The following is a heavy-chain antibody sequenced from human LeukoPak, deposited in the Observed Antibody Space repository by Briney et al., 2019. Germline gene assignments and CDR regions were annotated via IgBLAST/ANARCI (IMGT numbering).Heavy chain of an antibody. CDR3: ARGGDYGAKTTWKLDY. CDR2: IYPGDSDT. CDR1: GYSFTSYW. D-gene: IGHD4/OR15-4a*01. J-gene: IGHJ4*02. V-gene: IGHV5-51*01. Sequence: GESLKISRKGSGYSFTSYWIGWVRQMPGKGLEWMGIIYPGDSDTRYSPSFQGQVTISADKSISTAYLQWSSLKASDTAMYYCARGGDYGAKTTWKLDYWGQGTLVTVSS.